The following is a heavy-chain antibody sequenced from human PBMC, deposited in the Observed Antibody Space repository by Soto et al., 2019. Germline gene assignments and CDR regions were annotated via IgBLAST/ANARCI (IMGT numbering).Heavy chain of an antibody. D-gene: IGHD7-27*01. CDR2: ISAYNGNT. J-gene: IGHJ5*02. V-gene: IGHV1-18*04. CDR1: GYTFTGYY. CDR3: ARDHGIPSWGLFMNWFDP. Sequence: ASVKVSCKASGYTFTGYYMHWVRQAPGQGLEWMGWISAYNGNTNYAQKLQGRVTMTTDTSTSTAYMELRSLRSDDTAVYYCARDHGIPSWGLFMNWFDPWGQGTLVTVSS.